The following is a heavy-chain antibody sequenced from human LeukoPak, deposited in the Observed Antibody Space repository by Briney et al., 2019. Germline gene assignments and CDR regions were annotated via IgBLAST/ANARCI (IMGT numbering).Heavy chain of an antibody. Sequence: GGSLRLSCAASGFTFSGYWMHWVRQAPGKGLVWVSRVNSDGSDTTYADSVKGRFTISRDNAKNTLYLQMNSLRAEDTAVYYCARESKYSGYPFDYWGQGTLVTVSS. CDR1: GFTFSGYW. D-gene: IGHD5-12*01. J-gene: IGHJ4*02. V-gene: IGHV3-74*01. CDR2: VNSDGSDT. CDR3: ARESKYSGYPFDY.